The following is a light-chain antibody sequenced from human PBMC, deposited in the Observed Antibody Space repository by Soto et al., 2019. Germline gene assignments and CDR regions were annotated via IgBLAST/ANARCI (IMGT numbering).Light chain of an antibody. CDR3: SSYSSSSTLFV. J-gene: IGLJ1*01. CDR2: EVS. CDR1: SSDVGAYKY. V-gene: IGLV2-14*01. Sequence: QSALTQPASVSGSPGQSITISCTGTSSDVGAYKYVSWYQQHPGKAPKVMIYEVSNRPSGVSNRSSGSKSGNTASLTISGLQAEDEADYFCSSYSSSSTLFVFGTGTKVTVL.